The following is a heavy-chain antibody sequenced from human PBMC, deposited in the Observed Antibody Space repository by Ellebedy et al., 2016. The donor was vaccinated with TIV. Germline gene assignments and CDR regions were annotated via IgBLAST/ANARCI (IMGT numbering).Heavy chain of an antibody. V-gene: IGHV4-59*12. CDR2: TYYSGST. CDR1: GGSISTYY. CDR3: ARSRPSPYYDSSGYNW. J-gene: IGHJ4*02. D-gene: IGHD3-22*01. Sequence: MPSETLSPTCTVSGGSISTYYWSWIRQPPGKGLEWIGYTYYSGSTNYNPPPKSGVTISVDTSKNQFSLKLSSVTAADTAVYYCARSRPSPYYDSSGYNWWGQGTLVTVSS.